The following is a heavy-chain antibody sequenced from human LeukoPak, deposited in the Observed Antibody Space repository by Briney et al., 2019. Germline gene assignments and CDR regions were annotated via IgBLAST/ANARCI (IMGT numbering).Heavy chain of an antibody. D-gene: IGHD4-17*01. CDR1: GYTFTSYG. J-gene: IGHJ2*01. CDR3: ARATKTVTDWYFDL. Sequence: ASVKVSCKASGYTFTSYGISWVRQAPGQGLEWMGWISAYNGNTNYAQKLQGRVTMTTDTSTSTAYMELRSLRSDDTAVYCCARATKTVTDWYFDLWGRGTLVTVSS. V-gene: IGHV1-18*01. CDR2: ISAYNGNT.